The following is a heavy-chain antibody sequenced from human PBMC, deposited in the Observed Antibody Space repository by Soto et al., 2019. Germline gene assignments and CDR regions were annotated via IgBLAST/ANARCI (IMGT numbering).Heavy chain of an antibody. CDR2: ISGSGGST. V-gene: IGHV3-23*01. CDR1: GFTFSSYA. J-gene: IGHJ6*03. Sequence: PGGSLRLSCAASGFTFSSYAMSWVRQAPGKGLEWVSAISGSGGSTYYADSVKGRFTISRDNSKNTLYLQMNSLRAEDTAVYYCAKDSRGLPTMVRGVIVYYYYMEVWGKGTTVTVSS. D-gene: IGHD3-10*01. CDR3: AKDSRGLPTMVRGVIVYYYYMEV.